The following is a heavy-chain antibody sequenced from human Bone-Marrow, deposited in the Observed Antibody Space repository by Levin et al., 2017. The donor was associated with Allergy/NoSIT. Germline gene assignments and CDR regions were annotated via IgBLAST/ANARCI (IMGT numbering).Heavy chain of an antibody. J-gene: IGHJ4*02. V-gene: IGHV3-23*01. CDR2: ISGSGGST. CDR1: GFTFSSYA. Sequence: LSLTCAASGFTFSSYAMSWVRQAPGKGLEWVSAISGSGGSTYYADSVKGRFTISRDNSRNTLYLQMNSLRAEDTAVYYCAKSAITGTTRGYFDYWGQGTLVTVSS. CDR3: AKSAITGTTRGYFDY. D-gene: IGHD1-7*01.